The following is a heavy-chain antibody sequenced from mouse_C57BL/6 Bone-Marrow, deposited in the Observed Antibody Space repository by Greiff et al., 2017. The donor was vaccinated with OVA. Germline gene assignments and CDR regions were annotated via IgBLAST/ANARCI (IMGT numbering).Heavy chain of an antibody. V-gene: IGHV1-72*01. J-gene: IGHJ3*01. Sequence: QVQLQQPGAELVKPGASVKLSCKASGYTFTSYWMHWVKQRPGRGLEWIGRIDPNSGGTKYNEKFKSKATLTVDKPSSTAYMPLSSLTSEDSAVYYCARCSHYGSSYWFAYWGQGTLVTVSA. CDR3: ARCSHYGSSYWFAY. CDR2: IDPNSGGT. CDR1: GYTFTSYW. D-gene: IGHD1-1*01.